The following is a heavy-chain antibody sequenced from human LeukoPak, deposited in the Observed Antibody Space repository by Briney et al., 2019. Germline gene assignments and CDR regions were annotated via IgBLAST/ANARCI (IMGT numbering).Heavy chain of an antibody. D-gene: IGHD3-22*01. Sequence: ASVKVSCKASGYGFIGYYIHWVRQAPGQGLEWMGWVNCNSGGTNYAQKFQDRVTLARDSSISTAYMELSRLGSDDTAVYYCARGPHYYDNGYAGWFDPWGQGTLVTVSS. CDR3: ARGPHYYDNGYAGWFDP. CDR1: GYGFIGYY. J-gene: IGHJ5*02. CDR2: VNCNSGGT. V-gene: IGHV1-2*02.